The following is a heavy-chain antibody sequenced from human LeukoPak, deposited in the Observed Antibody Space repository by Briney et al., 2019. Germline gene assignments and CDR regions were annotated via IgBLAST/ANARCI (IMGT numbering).Heavy chain of an antibody. D-gene: IGHD5-18*01. CDR2: IYYSGST. J-gene: IGHJ4*02. CDR3: AKVAYNSGGNMDH. V-gene: IGHV4-59*01. CDR1: GGSISSYY. Sequence: SETLSLTCTVSGGSISSYYWSWIRQPPGKGLEWIGYIYYSGSTNYNPSLKSRVTISVDTSKNQFSLKLSSVTAEDTAVYYCAKVAYNSGGNMDHWGQGTLVTVSS.